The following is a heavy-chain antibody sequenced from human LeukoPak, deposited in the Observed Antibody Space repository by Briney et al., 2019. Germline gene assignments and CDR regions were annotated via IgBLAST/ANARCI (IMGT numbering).Heavy chain of an antibody. CDR2: INHSGST. J-gene: IGHJ4*02. Sequence: KPSETLSLTCAVYGGSFSGYYWSWIRQPPGKGLEWIGEINHSGSTNYNPSLKSRVTISVDTSKNQFSLKLSSVTAADTAVYYCARGHYYDSSGYKYWGQGTLVTVSS. V-gene: IGHV4-34*01. D-gene: IGHD3-22*01. CDR1: GGSFSGYY. CDR3: ARGHYYDSSGYKY.